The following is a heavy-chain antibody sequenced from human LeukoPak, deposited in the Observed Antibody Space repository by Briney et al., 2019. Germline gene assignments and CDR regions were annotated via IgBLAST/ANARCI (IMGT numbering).Heavy chain of an antibody. V-gene: IGHV1-8*03. Sequence: ASVKVSCKASGYTFTSCDIHWVRQATGQGLEWMGWMNPNSGNTGYALKFQGRVTITRDTSISTACMELSSLRSEDTAVYYCARAFRGYNWFDPWGKGTLVTVSS. D-gene: IGHD3-3*02. CDR2: MNPNSGNT. J-gene: IGHJ5*02. CDR1: GYTFTSCD. CDR3: ARAFRGYNWFDP.